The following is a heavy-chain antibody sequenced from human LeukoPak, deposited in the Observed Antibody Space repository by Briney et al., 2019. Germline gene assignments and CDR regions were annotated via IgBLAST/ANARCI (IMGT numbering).Heavy chain of an antibody. V-gene: IGHV4-4*09. CDR2: SYSSGNT. J-gene: IGHJ3*02. Sequence: SEPLSLTCTVSGASISSYYWSWIRQPPGKGLEWIGHSYSSGNTNYNPSLKSRVTISIDTSKNHFSLRLRSVTAADTAVYYCASHSGSYCTHGVCSNDAFDIWGQGTMVTVSS. CDR3: ASHSGSYCTHGVCSNDAFDI. CDR1: GASISSYY. D-gene: IGHD2-8*01.